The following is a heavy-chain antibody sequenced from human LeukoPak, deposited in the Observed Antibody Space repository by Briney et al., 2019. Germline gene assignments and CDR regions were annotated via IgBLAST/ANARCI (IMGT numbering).Heavy chain of an antibody. CDR3: ARDGSDSSSPFFDY. Sequence: GGSLRRSCAASGFTFSSYARHWVRQAPGKGLEWVAVISYDGSNKYYADSVKGRFTISRDNSKNTLYLQMNSLRAEDTAVYYCARDGSDSSSPFFDYWGQGTLVTVSS. V-gene: IGHV3-30*04. CDR1: GFTFSSYA. J-gene: IGHJ4*02. CDR2: ISYDGSNK. D-gene: IGHD6-6*01.